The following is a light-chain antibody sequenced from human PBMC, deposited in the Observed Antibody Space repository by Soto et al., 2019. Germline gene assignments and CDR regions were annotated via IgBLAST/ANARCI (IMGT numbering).Light chain of an antibody. V-gene: IGKV1-5*01. CDR1: QSVSGW. Sequence: DIPMTQSPSTLSASLVDAVYVXSRASQSVSGWLAWYQQKPGEAPKLLIYDASALPRGVPSRFSGSGSGTKFTLTIASLQPDDFATYYCQQYETFSGTFGPGTKVDI. CDR3: QQYETFSGT. CDR2: DAS. J-gene: IGKJ1*01.